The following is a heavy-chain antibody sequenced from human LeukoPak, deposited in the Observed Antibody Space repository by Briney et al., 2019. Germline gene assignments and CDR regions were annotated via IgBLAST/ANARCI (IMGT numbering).Heavy chain of an antibody. CDR3: ASPAVVKGWWYFDL. CDR1: GGSFSSYY. CDR2: IHYSGST. Sequence: SETLSLTCAVYGGSFSSYYWSWIRQPPGKGLEWIGYIHYSGSTNYNPSLKSRVTISVDTSKNQFSLKLSSVTAADTAVYYCASPAVVKGWWYFDLWGRGTLVTVSS. D-gene: IGHD3-22*01. V-gene: IGHV4-59*01. J-gene: IGHJ2*01.